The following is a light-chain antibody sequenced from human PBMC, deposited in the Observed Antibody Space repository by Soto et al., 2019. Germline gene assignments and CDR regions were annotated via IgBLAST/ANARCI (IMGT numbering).Light chain of an antibody. CDR3: QXXNNXXXTYT. CDR2: DAS. Sequence: EIAMTQSPATLSLSPWDRGTLSCMASHSVRTYVAWYQQTAGQAPRLLIYDASNRATGIPARFSGSGSGTEFTLTISSLQPEDVAVYYCQXXNNXXXTYTFXQGTKVDIK. CDR1: HSVRTY. V-gene: IGKV3D-15*01. J-gene: IGKJ2*01.